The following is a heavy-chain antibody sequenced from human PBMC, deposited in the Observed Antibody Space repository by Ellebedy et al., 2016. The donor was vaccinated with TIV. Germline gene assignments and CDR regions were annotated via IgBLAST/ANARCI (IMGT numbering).Heavy chain of an antibody. D-gene: IGHD3-3*01. J-gene: IGHJ4*02. CDR2: ISDSGGST. CDR1: GFTFSSYA. CDR3: AKISDYDFWSGYYYFDY. Sequence: GESLKISXAASGFTFSSYAMSWVRQAPGKGLEWVSAISDSGGSTYYADSVKGRFTISRDNSKNTLYLHMNSLRAEDTAVYYCAKISDYDFWSGYYYFDYWGQGTLVTVSS. V-gene: IGHV3-23*01.